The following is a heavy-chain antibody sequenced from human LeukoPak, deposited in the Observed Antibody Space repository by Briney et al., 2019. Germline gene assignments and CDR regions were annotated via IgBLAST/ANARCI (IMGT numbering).Heavy chain of an antibody. CDR1: GYTFTSYG. D-gene: IGHD3-16*01. CDR3: ARTAAYTGTFYYYYGMDV. J-gene: IGHJ6*02. CDR2: INPNSGGT. Sequence: ASVKVSCKASGYTFTSYGISWVRQAPGQGLEWMGWINPNSGGTNYAQKFQGRVTMTRDTSISTAYMELSRLRSDDTAVYYCARTAAYTGTFYYYYGMDVWGQGTTVTVSS. V-gene: IGHV1-2*02.